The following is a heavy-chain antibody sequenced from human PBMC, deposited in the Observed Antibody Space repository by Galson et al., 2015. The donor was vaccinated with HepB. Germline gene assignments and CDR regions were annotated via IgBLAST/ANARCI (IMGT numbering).Heavy chain of an antibody. Sequence: SLRLSCAASGFTFSSYWMSWVRQAPGKGLEWVANIKQDGSEKYYVDSVKGRFTISRDNAKNSLYLQMNSLRAEDTAVYYCARAKTTPNTATEAYDWYFDLWGRGTLVTVSS. V-gene: IGHV3-7*01. CDR3: ARAKTTPNTATEAYDWYFDL. CDR2: IKQDGSEK. CDR1: GFTFSSYW. J-gene: IGHJ2*01. D-gene: IGHD5-18*01.